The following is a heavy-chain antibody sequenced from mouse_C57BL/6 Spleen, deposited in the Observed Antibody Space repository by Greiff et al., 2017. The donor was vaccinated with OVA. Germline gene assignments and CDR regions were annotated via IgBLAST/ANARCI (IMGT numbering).Heavy chain of an antibody. CDR3: ASGISYYFDY. CDR1: GYAFSSSW. J-gene: IGHJ2*01. D-gene: IGHD1-1*01. CDR2: IYPGDGDT. V-gene: IGHV1-82*01. Sequence: QVQLKQSGPELVKPGASVKISCKASGYAFSSSWMNWVKQRPGKGLEWIGRIYPGDGDTNYNGKFKGKATLTADKSSSTAYMQLSSLTSEDSAVYFCASGISYYFDYWGQGTTLTVSS.